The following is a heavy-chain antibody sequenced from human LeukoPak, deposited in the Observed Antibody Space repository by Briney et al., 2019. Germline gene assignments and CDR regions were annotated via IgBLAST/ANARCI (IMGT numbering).Heavy chain of an antibody. Sequence: GGSLRLSCAASGFIFSPYWVTWVRQAPGMGLEWVANMKEDGGEKFYVDSVRGRFTISRDNAKNSVYLQMNSLRFEDTGVYYCARVRTEWYIDLWGRGTLVTVST. J-gene: IGHJ2*01. CDR3: ARVRTEWYIDL. CDR1: GFIFSPYW. V-gene: IGHV3-7*01. D-gene: IGHD2-8*02. CDR2: MKEDGGEK.